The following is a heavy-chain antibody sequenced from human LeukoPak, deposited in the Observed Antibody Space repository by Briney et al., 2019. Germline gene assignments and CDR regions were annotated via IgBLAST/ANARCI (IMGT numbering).Heavy chain of an antibody. CDR3: ARLLVVPADNWFDP. V-gene: IGHV3-53*01. D-gene: IGHD2-2*01. CDR1: GFTVSSNY. Sequence: GGSLRLSCAASGFTVSSNYMSWVRQAPGKGLEWVSDIYSGGSTHYADSVKGRFTISRDNSKNTLYLQMNSLRAEDTALYYCARLLVVPADNWFDPWGQGTLVTVSS. CDR2: IYSGGST. J-gene: IGHJ5*02.